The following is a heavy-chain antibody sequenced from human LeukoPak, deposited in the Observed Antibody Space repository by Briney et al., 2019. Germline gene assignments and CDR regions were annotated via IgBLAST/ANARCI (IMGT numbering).Heavy chain of an antibody. CDR3: VRHYASGQDY. D-gene: IGHD3-10*01. CDR1: GYTFTSYW. CDR2: IDPRDSFT. V-gene: IGHV5-10-1*01. J-gene: IGHJ4*02. Sequence: GASLKISCKASGYTFTSYWISGGRHTPGKGLEWMARIDPRDSFTRYGPSFQGHVTISSDKSINTAYLHWSSLKASDTATYYCVRHYASGQDYWGQGTLVTVSS.